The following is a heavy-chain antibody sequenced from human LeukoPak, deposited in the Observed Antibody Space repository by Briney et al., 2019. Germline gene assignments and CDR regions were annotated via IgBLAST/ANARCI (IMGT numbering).Heavy chain of an antibody. CDR1: GYSISSGYY. D-gene: IGHD3-22*01. CDR3: AREDSSAYYYLLNWFDP. CDR2: IYHSGST. J-gene: IGHJ5*02. V-gene: IGHV4-38-2*02. Sequence: PSETLSLTCTVSGYSISSGYYWGWIRQPPGKGLEWIGSIYHSGSTYYNYDLSLKSRVTISVDTSKNQFSLKLSSVTAADTAVYYCAREDSSAYYYLLNWFDPWGQGTLVTVSS.